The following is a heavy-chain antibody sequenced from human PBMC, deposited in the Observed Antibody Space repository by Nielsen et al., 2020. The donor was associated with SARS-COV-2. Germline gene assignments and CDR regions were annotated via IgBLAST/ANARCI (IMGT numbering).Heavy chain of an antibody. CDR1: GFTFSNYG. CDR3: VRPLLGHYYAMDV. V-gene: IGHV3-30*03. Sequence: GGSLRLSCAASGFTFSNYGMHWVRLAPGKGLEWVAFVSNDGNNRLYADSVKGRFTISRDNSTNTLHVQMKSLRGEDTAVYYCVRPLLGHYYAMDVWGQGTAVTVSS. J-gene: IGHJ6*02. D-gene: IGHD3-16*01. CDR2: VSNDGNNR.